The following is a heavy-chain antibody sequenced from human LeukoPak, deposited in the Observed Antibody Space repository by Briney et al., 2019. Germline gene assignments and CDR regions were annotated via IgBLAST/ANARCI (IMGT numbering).Heavy chain of an antibody. V-gene: IGHV3-23*01. CDR2: ISGSGGST. Sequence: PGGSLRLSCVASGFTFSSYTVNWVRQAPGRGLEWVSAISGSGGSTYYADSVKGRFTISRDNSKNTLWLQMNSLKGEDTAVYYCAKTRRGGGYYCFGPSEYFYYMDVLGKGTTVTISS. CDR3: AKTRRGGGYYCFGPSEYFYYMDV. CDR1: GFTFSSYT. J-gene: IGHJ6*03. D-gene: IGHD5-18*01.